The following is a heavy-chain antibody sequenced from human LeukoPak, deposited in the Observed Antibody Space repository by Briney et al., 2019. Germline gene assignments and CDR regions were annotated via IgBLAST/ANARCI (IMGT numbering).Heavy chain of an antibody. CDR1: GFTFSSYT. J-gene: IGHJ6*03. D-gene: IGHD3-10*01. CDR3: ARLNYYGSGIHYYYYMDV. CDR2: ISTSSSYI. V-gene: IGHV3-21*01. Sequence: TGGSLRLSCAASGFTFSSYTMNWVRQAPGKGLEWVSSISTSSSYIYYADSLKGRFTISRDNAKNSLYLQMNSLRAEDTAVYYCARLNYYGSGIHYYYYMDVWGKGTTVTISS.